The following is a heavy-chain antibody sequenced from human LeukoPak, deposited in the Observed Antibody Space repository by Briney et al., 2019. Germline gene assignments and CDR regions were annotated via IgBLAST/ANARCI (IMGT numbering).Heavy chain of an antibody. J-gene: IGHJ6*01. CDR2: ISYDGSDK. D-gene: IGHD6-19*01. V-gene: IGHV3-30-3*01. CDR3: ARDESNYSSGWTAYYYYGMDV. Sequence: GGSLRLSCAASGFTFRTYSMHWVRQAPGKGPEWVAVISYDGSDKYYTDSVKGRFTISRDNSKNTLYLQMNSLRPEDTAVYYCARDESNYSSGWTAYYYYGMDVWGKGPRSPSPQ. CDR1: GFTFRTYS.